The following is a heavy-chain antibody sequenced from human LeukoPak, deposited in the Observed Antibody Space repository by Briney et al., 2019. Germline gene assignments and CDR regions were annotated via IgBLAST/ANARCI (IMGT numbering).Heavy chain of an antibody. Sequence: SETLSLTCTVSGGSISTSNYYWGWIRQPPGKGLEWIGNIFYSGSTYYSPSLKSRVTISLDTSRNQFSLKLNSVTAADTAVYYCARDGLNTMVRGKIRYCYMDVWGKGTTVTTSS. CDR2: IFYSGST. V-gene: IGHV4-39*07. CDR1: GGSISTSNYY. J-gene: IGHJ6*03. D-gene: IGHD3-10*01. CDR3: ARDGLNTMVRGKIRYCYMDV.